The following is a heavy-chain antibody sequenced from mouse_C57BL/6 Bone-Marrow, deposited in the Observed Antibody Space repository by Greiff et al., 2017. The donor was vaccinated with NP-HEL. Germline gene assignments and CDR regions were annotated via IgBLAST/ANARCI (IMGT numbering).Heavy chain of an antibody. Sequence: VKLQQSGAELARPGASVKMSCKASGYTFTSYTMHWVKQRPGQGLEWIGYINPSSGYTKYNQKFKDKATLTADKSSSTAYMQLSSLTSEDSAVYYCARYEEAQAWFAYWGQGTLVTVSA. CDR2: INPSSGYT. J-gene: IGHJ3*01. CDR1: GYTFTSYT. V-gene: IGHV1-4*01. CDR3: ARYEEAQAWFAY. D-gene: IGHD2-12*01.